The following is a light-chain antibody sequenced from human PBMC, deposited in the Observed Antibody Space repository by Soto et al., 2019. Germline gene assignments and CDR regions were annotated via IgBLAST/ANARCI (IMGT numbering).Light chain of an antibody. V-gene: IGKV3-20*01. CDR1: QSVPSNF. J-gene: IGKJ1*01. CDR3: QQYDSSWT. CDR2: GVS. Sequence: EIVLTQSPGTLSLSPGERATLSCRASQSVPSNFLAWYQQKPGQAPILVIYGVSRRATGIPDRFSGSGSGTDFTLTIRRLEPEDFAVYYCQQYDSSWTFGQGTKVEIK.